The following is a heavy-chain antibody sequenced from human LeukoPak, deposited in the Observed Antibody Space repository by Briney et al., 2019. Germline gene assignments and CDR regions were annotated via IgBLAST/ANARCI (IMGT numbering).Heavy chain of an antibody. D-gene: IGHD3-10*01. CDR1: GGSISSSSYY. Sequence: SETLSLTCTVSGGSISSSSYYWGWIRQPPGKGLEWIGRIYTSGSTNYNPSLKSRVTISVDTSKNQFSLKLSSVTAADTAVYYCARGSGLLWFGELSYFDYWGQGTLVTVSS. CDR3: ARGSGLLWFGELSYFDY. J-gene: IGHJ4*02. V-gene: IGHV4-39*07. CDR2: IYTSGST.